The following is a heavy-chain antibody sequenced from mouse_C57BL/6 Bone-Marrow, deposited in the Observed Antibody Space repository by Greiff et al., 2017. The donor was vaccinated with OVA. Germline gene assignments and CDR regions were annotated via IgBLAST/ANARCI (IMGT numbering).Heavy chain of an antibody. CDR1: GYTFTSYW. V-gene: IGHV1-55*01. Sequence: VQLQQSGAELVKPGASVKMSCKASGYTFTSYWITWVKQRPGQGLEWIGDIYPGSGSTKYNEKFKSKATLTVDTSSSTAYMQLSSLASEDSAVYYCARQLRLRKVFDYGGQGTTLTVSS. D-gene: IGHD3-2*02. CDR2: IYPGSGST. CDR3: ARQLRLRKVFDY. J-gene: IGHJ2*01.